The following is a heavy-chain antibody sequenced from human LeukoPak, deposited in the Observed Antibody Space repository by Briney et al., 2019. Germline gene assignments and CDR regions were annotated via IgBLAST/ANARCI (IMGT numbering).Heavy chain of an antibody. CDR1: GFTVSSNY. J-gene: IGHJ3*02. CDR3: ARAGYGSSWGGYAFDI. V-gene: IGHV3-66*01. Sequence: GGSLRLSCAASGFTVSSNYMSWVRQAPGKGLEWVSLIYSGGSTYYADSVKGRFTISRDNSKSTLYLQMNSLRADDTAVYYCARAGYGSSWGGYAFDIWGQGTMVTVSS. D-gene: IGHD6-13*01. CDR2: IYSGGST.